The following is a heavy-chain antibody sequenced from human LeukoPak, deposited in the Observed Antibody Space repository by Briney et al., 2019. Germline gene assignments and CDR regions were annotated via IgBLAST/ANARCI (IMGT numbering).Heavy chain of an antibody. Sequence: PGGSLRLSCAASGFTFSSYAMHWVRQAPGKGLEWVALISYDGSNKYYADSVKGRFTISRDNSKNTLYLQMNSLRTEDTAVYYCARGEGSTAMVYYYYYYYMDVWGKGTTVTVSS. CDR3: ARGEGSTAMVYYYYYYYMDV. V-gene: IGHV3-30*04. CDR2: ISYDGSNK. CDR1: GFTFSSYA. D-gene: IGHD5-18*01. J-gene: IGHJ6*03.